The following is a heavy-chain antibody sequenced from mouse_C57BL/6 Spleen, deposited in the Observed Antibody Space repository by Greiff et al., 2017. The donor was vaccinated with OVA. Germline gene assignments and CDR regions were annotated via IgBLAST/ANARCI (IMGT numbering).Heavy chain of an antibody. CDR2: INPNNGGT. D-gene: IGHD3-3*01. J-gene: IGHJ1*03. CDR1: GYTFTDYY. Sequence: EVMLQQSGPELVKPGASVKISCKASGYTFTDYYMNWVKQSHGKSLEWIGDINPNNGGTSYNQKFKGKATLTVDKSSSTAYMELRSLTSEDSAVYYCARGGGRGWYFDVWGTGTTVTVSS. CDR3: ARGGGRGWYFDV. V-gene: IGHV1-26*01.